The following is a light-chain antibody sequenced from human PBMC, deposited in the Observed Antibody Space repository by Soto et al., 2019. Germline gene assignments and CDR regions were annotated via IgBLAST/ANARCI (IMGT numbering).Light chain of an antibody. CDR2: RNN. Sequence: QSVLTQPPSGSGTPGQRVTISCSGSSSNIGSNYVYWYQQLPGTAPKLLIYRNNQRPSGVPDRFSGSKSGTSASLAISGLRSEDEADYYCAAWDDSLSGYVFGSGTQLTVL. V-gene: IGLV1-47*01. J-gene: IGLJ6*01. CDR3: AAWDDSLSGYV. CDR1: SSNIGSNY.